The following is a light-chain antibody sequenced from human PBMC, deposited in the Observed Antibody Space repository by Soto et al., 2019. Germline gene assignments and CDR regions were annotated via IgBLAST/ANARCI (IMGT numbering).Light chain of an antibody. CDR3: SSYAGNNYFV. V-gene: IGLV2-8*01. J-gene: IGLJ1*01. Sequence: QSVLTQPPSASGSPGQSVTISCTGTSSDVGAYNYVSWYQQHPGKAPELMIYEVSQRPSGVPDRFSGSKSGNTASLTVSGLQAEDEADYYCSSYAGNNYFVFGPGTKLTVL. CDR2: EVS. CDR1: SSDVGAYNY.